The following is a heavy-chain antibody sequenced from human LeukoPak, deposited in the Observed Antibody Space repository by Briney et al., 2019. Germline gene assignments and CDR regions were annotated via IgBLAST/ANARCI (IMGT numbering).Heavy chain of an antibody. D-gene: IGHD6-13*01. Sequence: SVKVSCKASGGTFSSYAISWVRQAPGQGLEWVGGIIPIFGTANYAQKFQGRVTITADESTSTAYMELSSLRSEDTAVYYCARSLAAAASRGGDAFDIWGQGTMVTVSS. V-gene: IGHV1-69*13. CDR1: GGTFSSYA. J-gene: IGHJ3*02. CDR3: ARSLAAAASRGGDAFDI. CDR2: IIPIFGTA.